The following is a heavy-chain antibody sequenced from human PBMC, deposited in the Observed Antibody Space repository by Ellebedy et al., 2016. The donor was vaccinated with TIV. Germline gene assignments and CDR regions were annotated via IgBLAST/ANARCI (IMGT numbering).Heavy chain of an antibody. D-gene: IGHD3-3*01. J-gene: IGHJ4*02. Sequence: GESLKISCAASGFTVSSNYMSWVRQAPGKGLEWVSAISGPDSITYYADSVKGRFTISRDNAKNSLYLQMNSLRVEDTAVYYCASRFLEWLSWGQGTLVTVSS. CDR1: GFTVSSNY. CDR3: ASRFLEWLS. CDR2: ISGPDSIT. V-gene: IGHV3-66*01.